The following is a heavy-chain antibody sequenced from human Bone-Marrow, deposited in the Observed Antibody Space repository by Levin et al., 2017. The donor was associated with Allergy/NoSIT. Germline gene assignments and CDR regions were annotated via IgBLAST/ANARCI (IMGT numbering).Heavy chain of an antibody. CDR1: GFSLSTSGMS. CDR3: ARMGLEYYDSSGYFEN. Sequence: SGPTLVKPPQTLTLTCTFSGFSLSTSGMSVSWIRQPPGKALEWLALIDWEDDKYYSTSVKTRLTISKDTSKNQVVLTLTNVDPVDTATYYCARMGLEYYDSSGYFENWGRGTLVTVSS. J-gene: IGHJ4*02. D-gene: IGHD3-22*01. V-gene: IGHV2-70*01. CDR2: IDWEDDK.